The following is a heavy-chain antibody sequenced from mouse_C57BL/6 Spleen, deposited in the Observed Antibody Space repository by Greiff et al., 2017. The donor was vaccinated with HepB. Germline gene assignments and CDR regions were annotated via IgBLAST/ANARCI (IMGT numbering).Heavy chain of an antibody. CDR3: ARGGYDYDQAWFAY. V-gene: IGHV1-80*01. Sequence: QVQLQQSGAELVKPGASVKISCKASGYAFSSYWMNWVKQRPGKGLEWIGQIYPGDGDTNYNGKFKGKATLTADKSSSTAYMQLSSLTSEDSAVYFWARGGYDYDQAWFAYWGQGTLVTVSA. D-gene: IGHD2-4*01. J-gene: IGHJ3*01. CDR1: GYAFSSYW. CDR2: IYPGDGDT.